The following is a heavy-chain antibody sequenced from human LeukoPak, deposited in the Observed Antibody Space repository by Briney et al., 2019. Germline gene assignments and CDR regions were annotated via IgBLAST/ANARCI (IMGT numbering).Heavy chain of an antibody. V-gene: IGHV3-30-3*01. Sequence: GGSLRLSCAASGFTFRSYAMHWVRQAPGKGLEWVAVISYDGYSEYYADSVKGRFTISRDTSRNTLYLQMDSLRAEDTAVYYCARDASSDHWFDPWGQGTLVTVSS. CDR2: ISYDGYSE. CDR1: GFTFRSYA. D-gene: IGHD6-19*01. J-gene: IGHJ5*02. CDR3: ARDASSDHWFDP.